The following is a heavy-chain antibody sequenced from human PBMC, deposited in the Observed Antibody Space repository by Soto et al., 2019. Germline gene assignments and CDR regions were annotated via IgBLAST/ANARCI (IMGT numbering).Heavy chain of an antibody. CDR1: GGSISSYY. J-gene: IGHJ6*02. Sequence: QVQLQESGPGLVKPSETLSLTCTVSGGSISSYYWSWIRQPPGKGLEWIGYIYYRGSTNYNPSLKSRVTISVXXSXNXXSLKLSSVTAADTAVYYCARVIGGYDYYYYDGMGVWGQGTTVTVSS. CDR3: ARVIGGYDYYYYDGMGV. CDR2: IYYRGST. D-gene: IGHD5-12*01. V-gene: IGHV4-59*01.